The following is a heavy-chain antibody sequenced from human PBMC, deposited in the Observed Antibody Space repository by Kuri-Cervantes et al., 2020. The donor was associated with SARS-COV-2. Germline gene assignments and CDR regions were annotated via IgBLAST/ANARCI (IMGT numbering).Heavy chain of an antibody. Sequence: GESLKISCAASGFTFSSYSMNWVRQAPGKGLEWVSAISGSGGSTYYADSVKGRFTISRDNAKNSLYLQMNSLRAEDTAVYYCARDLDDFWSGYPLDYWGQGTLVTVSS. V-gene: IGHV3-21*01. CDR3: ARDLDDFWSGYPLDY. CDR2: ISGSGGST. CDR1: GFTFSSYS. D-gene: IGHD3-3*01. J-gene: IGHJ4*02.